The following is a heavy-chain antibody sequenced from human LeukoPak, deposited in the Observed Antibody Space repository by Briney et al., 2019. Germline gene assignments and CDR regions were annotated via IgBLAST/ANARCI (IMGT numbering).Heavy chain of an antibody. CDR1: GFTFRNHW. J-gene: IGHJ4*02. V-gene: IGHV3-74*03. CDR2: ISSDGSST. CDR3: ARDQRGTRRRDIYY. D-gene: IGHD1/OR15-1a*01. Sequence: GGSLRLSCAASGFTFRNHWMHWVRQTPGKGLVWVSRISSDGSSTTYADSVKGRFTISRDNAKNTLYLQMNNLRAEDTAMYYCARDQRGTRRRDIYYWGQRPLVIVSS.